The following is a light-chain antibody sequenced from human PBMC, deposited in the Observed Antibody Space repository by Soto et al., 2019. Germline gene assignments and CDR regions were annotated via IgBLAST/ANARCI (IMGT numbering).Light chain of an antibody. CDR2: KTS. CDR3: QQYNPYSYT. CDR1: QTTTAW. J-gene: IGKJ2*01. Sequence: DIQMTQSPSTRSASVGDRVTITCRASQTTTAWVAWYQQKPGKAPKLLIYKTSSLESGVPSRFSGSGSGTEFTLTISSLQPDDLATYFCQQYNPYSYTFGQGTKLEIK. V-gene: IGKV1-5*03.